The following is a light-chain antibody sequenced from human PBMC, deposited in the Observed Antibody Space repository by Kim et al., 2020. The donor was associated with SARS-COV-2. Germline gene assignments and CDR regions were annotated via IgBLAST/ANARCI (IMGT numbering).Light chain of an antibody. J-gene: IGKJ2*01. CDR1: QNVNYN. CDR3: QQYSNWPRT. CDR2: GAS. V-gene: IGKV3-15*01. Sequence: SVSPGERAPLSCRASQNVNYNLALYQHKLGQPPRLLIYGASTRATAIPARFIGSGSDTEFTLTITSLQSEDFAVYYCQQYSNWPRTFGQGTKLEI.